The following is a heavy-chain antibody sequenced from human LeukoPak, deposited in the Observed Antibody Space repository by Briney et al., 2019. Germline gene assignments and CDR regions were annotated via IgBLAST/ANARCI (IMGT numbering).Heavy chain of an antibody. V-gene: IGHV4-61*01. J-gene: IGHJ4*02. D-gene: IGHD4-11*01. CDR3: ARVGRYSNYGLGYFDY. CDR1: GGSISSSSYY. CDR2: IYYSGST. Sequence: SETLSLTSTVSGGSISSSSYYWSWIRQPPGKGLEWIGYIYYSGSTNYNPSLKSRVTISVDTSKNQFSLKLSSVTAADTAVYYCARVGRYSNYGLGYFDYWGQGTLVTVSS.